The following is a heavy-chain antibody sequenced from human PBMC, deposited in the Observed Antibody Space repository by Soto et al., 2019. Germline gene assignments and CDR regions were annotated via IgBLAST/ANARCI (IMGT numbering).Heavy chain of an antibody. CDR1: GFSFNSFN. J-gene: IGHJ4*02. V-gene: IGHV3-21*01. CDR3: ARDLGLLKSMFDY. Sequence: GGSLRLSCLASGFSFNSFNMNWIRRAPGRSLEWVASISVSGDNIYYGDSMQGRFTISRDNSKRSVFLDLNSLRVEDTAVYYCARDLGLLKSMFDYWGQGTLVTVSS. CDR2: ISVSGDNI. D-gene: IGHD2-8*01.